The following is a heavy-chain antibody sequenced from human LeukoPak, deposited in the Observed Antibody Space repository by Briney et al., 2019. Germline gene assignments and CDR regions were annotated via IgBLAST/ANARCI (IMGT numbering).Heavy chain of an antibody. CDR1: GGSFSGYY. CDR3: ASTRRAVAGPKSIDY. J-gene: IGHJ4*02. CDR2: INHSGST. Sequence: SETLSLTCAVYGGSFSGYYWSWIRQPPGKGLEWIGEINHSGSTNYNPSLKSRVTISVDTSKNQFSLKLSSVTAADTAVYYYASTRRAVAGPKSIDYWGQGTLVTVSS. D-gene: IGHD6-19*01. V-gene: IGHV4-34*01.